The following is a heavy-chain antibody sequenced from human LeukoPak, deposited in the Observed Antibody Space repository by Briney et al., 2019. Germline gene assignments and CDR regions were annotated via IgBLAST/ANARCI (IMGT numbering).Heavy chain of an antibody. CDR1: GYTFTGYY. D-gene: IGHD1-26*01. CDR3: ARDQRELLYYNLCDY. J-gene: IGHJ4*02. Sequence: ASVKVSCKASGYTFTGYYMHWVRQAPGQGLEWMGWINPNSGGTNYAQKFQGRVTMTRDTSISTAYMELSRLRSDDTAVYYCARDQRELLYYNLCDYWGQGTLATVSS. V-gene: IGHV1-2*02. CDR2: INPNSGGT.